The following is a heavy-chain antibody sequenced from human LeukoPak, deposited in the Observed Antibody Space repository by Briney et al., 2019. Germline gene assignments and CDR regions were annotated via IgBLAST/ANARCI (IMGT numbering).Heavy chain of an antibody. Sequence: GGSLRLSCAASGFTFSSYAMSWVRQAPGKGLEWVSAISGSGGSTYYADSVKGWFTISRDNSKNTLYLQMNSLRAEDTAVYYCAKPLRYFDWLSAFDYWGQGTLVTVSS. J-gene: IGHJ4*02. V-gene: IGHV3-23*01. CDR2: ISGSGGST. D-gene: IGHD3-9*01. CDR1: GFTFSSYA. CDR3: AKPLRYFDWLSAFDY.